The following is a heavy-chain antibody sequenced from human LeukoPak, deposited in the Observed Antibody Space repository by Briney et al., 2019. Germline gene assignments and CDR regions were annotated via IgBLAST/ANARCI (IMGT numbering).Heavy chain of an antibody. CDR2: IYYSGST. Sequence: KPSETLSLTCTVSGGSISSYYWSWIRQPPGKGLEWIGYIYYSGSTNYNPSLKSRVTISVDTSKNQFSLKLSSVTAADTAVYYCARWGKYCSSTSCYHNWFDPWGQGTLVTVSS. V-gene: IGHV4-59*08. CDR1: GGSISSYY. J-gene: IGHJ5*02. CDR3: ARWGKYCSSTSCYHNWFDP. D-gene: IGHD2-2*01.